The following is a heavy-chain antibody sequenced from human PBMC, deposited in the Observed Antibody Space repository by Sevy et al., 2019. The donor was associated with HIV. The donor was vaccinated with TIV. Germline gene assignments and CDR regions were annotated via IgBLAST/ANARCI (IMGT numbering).Heavy chain of an antibody. Sequence: GGSLRLSCAASGFTLGDFALHWVRHIPGKGLEWVAVISYDGDTKFYADVAKGRFTISRDNSKNTLYLHVNSLRVEDTAVYYCARSLYSTGYHRQSYFYYSLDVWGQGTTVTVSS. CDR3: ARSLYSTGYHRQSYFYYSLDV. J-gene: IGHJ6*02. CDR1: GFTLGDFA. CDR2: ISYDGDTK. V-gene: IGHV3-30-3*01. D-gene: IGHD6-19*01.